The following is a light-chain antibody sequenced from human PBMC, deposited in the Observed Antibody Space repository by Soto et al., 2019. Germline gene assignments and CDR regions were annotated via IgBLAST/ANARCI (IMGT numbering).Light chain of an antibody. J-gene: IGLJ3*02. CDR1: SSDVGSYNR. CDR2: EVS. Sequence: QSALTQPASVSGSPGQSITISCTGGSSDVGSYNRVSWYRQYPGKAPQLMIYEVSYRPSGVSNRFSGSKSGKTASLTISGLQAEDEADYFCSSLTTSETWVIGGGTKLTVL. V-gene: IGLV2-14*02. CDR3: SSLTTSETWV.